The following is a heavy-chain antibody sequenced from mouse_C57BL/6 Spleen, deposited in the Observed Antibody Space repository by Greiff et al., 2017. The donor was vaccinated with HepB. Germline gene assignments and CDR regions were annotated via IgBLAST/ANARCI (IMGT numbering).Heavy chain of an antibody. Sequence: EVHLVESEGGLVQPGSSMKLSCTASGFTFSDYYMAWVRQVPEKGLEWVANINYDGSSTYYLDSLKSRFIISRDNAKNILYLQMSSLKSEDTATYYCARERENYGSSYDGYFDVWGTGTTVTVSS. CDR3: ARERENYGSSYDGYFDV. D-gene: IGHD1-1*01. J-gene: IGHJ1*03. CDR1: GFTFSDYY. CDR2: INYDGSST. V-gene: IGHV5-16*01.